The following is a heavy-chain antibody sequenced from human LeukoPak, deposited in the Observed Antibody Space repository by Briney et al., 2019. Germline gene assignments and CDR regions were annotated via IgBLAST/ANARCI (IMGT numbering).Heavy chain of an antibody. CDR3: AKESKYSGWYLLSRDFDY. D-gene: IGHD6-19*01. CDR2: ISGSGGST. Sequence: GGSLRLSCAASGFTFSSYAMSWVRQAPGKGLEWISAISGSGGSTYYADSVKGRFTISRDNSKNTLYLQMNSLRAEDTAVYYCAKESKYSGWYLLSRDFDYWGQGTLVTVPS. V-gene: IGHV3-23*01. J-gene: IGHJ4*02. CDR1: GFTFSSYA.